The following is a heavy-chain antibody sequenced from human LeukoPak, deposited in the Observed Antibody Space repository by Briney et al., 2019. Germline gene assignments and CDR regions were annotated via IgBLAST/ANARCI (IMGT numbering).Heavy chain of an antibody. Sequence: ASVKVSCKASGYTFTGYYMHWVRQAPGQGLEWMAWINPNSGGTNYAQKFQGRVTMTRDTSISTAYMELSRLRSDDTAVYYCASLRYYYDSSGYSDYWGQGTLVTVSS. CDR2: INPNSGGT. CDR3: ASLRYYYDSSGYSDY. V-gene: IGHV1-2*02. J-gene: IGHJ4*02. D-gene: IGHD3-22*01. CDR1: GYTFTGYY.